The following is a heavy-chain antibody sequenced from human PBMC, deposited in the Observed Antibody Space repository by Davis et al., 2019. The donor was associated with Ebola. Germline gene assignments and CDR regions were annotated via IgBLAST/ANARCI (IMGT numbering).Heavy chain of an antibody. D-gene: IGHD6-13*01. V-gene: IGHV1-18*01. CDR1: GYTFTSYG. J-gene: IGHJ4*02. Sequence: ASVKVSCKASGYTFTSYGISWVRQAPGQGLEWMGWISAYNGNTNYAQKFQGRVTITADESTSTAYMELSSLRSEDTAVYYCARSAAGTPPGYWGQGTLVTVSS. CDR3: ARSAAGTPPGY. CDR2: ISAYNGNT.